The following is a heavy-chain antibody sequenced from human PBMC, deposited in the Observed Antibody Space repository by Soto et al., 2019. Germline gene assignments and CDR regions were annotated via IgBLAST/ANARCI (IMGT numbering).Heavy chain of an antibody. CDR1: GFTFSSYS. J-gene: IGHJ6*02. V-gene: IGHV3-21*01. Sequence: GGSLRLSCAASGFTFSSYSMNWVRQAPGKGLEWVSSISSSSSYIYYADSVKGRFTISRDNAKNSLYLQMNSLRAEDTAVYYCAGGWLAAFGWVNYYSYGMDFCGQGTTVTVS. D-gene: IGHD6-13*01. CDR3: AGGWLAAFGWVNYYSYGMDF. CDR2: ISSSSSYI.